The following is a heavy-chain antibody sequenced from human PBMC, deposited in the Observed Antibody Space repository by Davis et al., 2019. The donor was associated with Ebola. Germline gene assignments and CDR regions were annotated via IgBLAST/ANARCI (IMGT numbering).Heavy chain of an antibody. CDR2: ISSSGHNT. Sequence: GESLKISCAASGFTFSNYALGWVRQAPGKGLEWVSAISSSGHNTYYADSVKGRFTISRDNSKNTVYLQMNSLRAEDTAIYYCAKHQLYCSTTSCYLWGQGTMVTASS. CDR1: GFTFSNYA. CDR3: AKHQLYCSTTSCYL. J-gene: IGHJ3*01. D-gene: IGHD2-2*01. V-gene: IGHV3-23*01.